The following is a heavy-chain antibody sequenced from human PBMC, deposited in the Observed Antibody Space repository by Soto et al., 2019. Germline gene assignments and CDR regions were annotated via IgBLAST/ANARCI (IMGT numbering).Heavy chain of an antibody. CDR3: ARDGEAAGTFPRHLDY. CDR1: GFTFSSYG. V-gene: IGHV3-33*01. Sequence: PGGSLRLSCAASGFTFSSYGMHWVRQAPGKGLEWVAVIWYDGSNKYYADSVKGRFTISRDNSKNTLYLQMNSLRAEDTAVYYCARDGEAAGTFPRHLDYWGQGTLVTVSS. D-gene: IGHD6-13*01. J-gene: IGHJ4*02. CDR2: IWYDGSNK.